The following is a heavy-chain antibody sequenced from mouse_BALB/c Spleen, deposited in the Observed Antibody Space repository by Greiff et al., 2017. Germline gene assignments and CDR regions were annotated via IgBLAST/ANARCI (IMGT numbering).Heavy chain of an antibody. CDR2: ISSGSSTI. V-gene: IGHV5-17*02. Sequence: EVMLVESGGGLVQPGGSRKLSCAASGFTFSSFGMHWVRQAPEKGLEWVAYISSGSSTIYYADTVKGRFTISRDNPKNTLFLQMTSLRSEDTAMYYCARERYPYYFDYWGQGTTLTVSS. CDR1: GFTFSSFG. J-gene: IGHJ2*01. D-gene: IGHD2-14*01. CDR3: ARERYPYYFDY.